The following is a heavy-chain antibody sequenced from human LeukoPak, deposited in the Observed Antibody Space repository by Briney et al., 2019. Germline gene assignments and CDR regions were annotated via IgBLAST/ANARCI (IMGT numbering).Heavy chain of an antibody. CDR1: GFSFSTHA. Sequence: GMSLRLSCAASGFSFSTHAMHWVRQAPGKGLDWVAMIWSDGSNQYYADSVKGRFTISRENSKNTLYLQMNSLRAEDTAVYYCARGGIAARPDAFDIWGQGTMVTVSS. CDR2: IWSDGSNQ. CDR3: ARGGIAARPDAFDI. V-gene: IGHV3-33*01. J-gene: IGHJ3*02. D-gene: IGHD6-6*01.